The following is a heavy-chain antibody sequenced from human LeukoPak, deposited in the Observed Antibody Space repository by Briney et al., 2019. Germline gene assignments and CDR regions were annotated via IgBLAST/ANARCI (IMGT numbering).Heavy chain of an antibody. CDR1: GFTFSSYA. CDR2: ISYDGRNK. Sequence: GRSLRLSCAASGFTFSSYAMHWVRQAPGKGLEWVAVISYDGRNKYYADSVKGRFTISRDNSKNTLYLQMNSLRAEDTAVYYCARGYYGVYPMGFDYWGQGTPVTVSS. CDR3: ARGYYGVYPMGFDY. V-gene: IGHV3-30*04. D-gene: IGHD4-17*01. J-gene: IGHJ4*02.